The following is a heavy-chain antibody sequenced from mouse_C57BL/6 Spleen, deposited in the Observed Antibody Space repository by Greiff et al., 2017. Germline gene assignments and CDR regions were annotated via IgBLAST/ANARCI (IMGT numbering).Heavy chain of an antibody. J-gene: IGHJ4*01. CDR3: ARYPLYDSSFYYAMDY. V-gene: IGHV1-50*01. CDR1: GYTFTSYW. D-gene: IGHD1-1*01. CDR2: IDPSDRYT. Sequence: QVQLQQPGAELVKPGASVKLSCKASGYTFTSYWMQWVKQRPGQGLEWIGEIDPSDRYTNYNQKFKGKATLTGDTSSSTAYMQLSSLTSEDSAVYYGARYPLYDSSFYYAMDYWGQGTSVTVSS.